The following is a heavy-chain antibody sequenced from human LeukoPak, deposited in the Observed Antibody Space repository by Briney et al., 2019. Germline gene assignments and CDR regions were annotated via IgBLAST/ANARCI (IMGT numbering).Heavy chain of an antibody. D-gene: IGHD4-17*01. V-gene: IGHV3-21*01. CDR2: ISSSSSYI. J-gene: IGHJ4*02. Sequence: GGSLRLSCAASGFTFTSYSMNWVRQAPGKGLEWVSSISSSSSYISYADSVKGRFTISRDNAKNSLYLQMNSLRAEDTAVYYCARERLGDYSLDYWGQGTLVTVSS. CDR1: GFTFTSYS. CDR3: ARERLGDYSLDY.